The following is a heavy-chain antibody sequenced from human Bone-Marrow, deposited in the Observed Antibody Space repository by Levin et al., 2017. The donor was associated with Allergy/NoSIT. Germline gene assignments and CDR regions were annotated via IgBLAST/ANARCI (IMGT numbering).Heavy chain of an antibody. CDR3: ARQRGELGPSDRYWYFDL. J-gene: IGHJ2*01. CDR1: GYSFRDHW. D-gene: IGHD3-16*01. Sequence: MSGGSLRLSCEASGYSFRDHWIAWVRQMPGKGLEWMGVIYPIDSDTRYSPSFQGQVSISADRSTSTTYLQWSSLRASDTAIYYCARQRGELGPSDRYWYFDLWGRGTQVIVSS. V-gene: IGHV5-51*01. CDR2: IYPIDSDT.